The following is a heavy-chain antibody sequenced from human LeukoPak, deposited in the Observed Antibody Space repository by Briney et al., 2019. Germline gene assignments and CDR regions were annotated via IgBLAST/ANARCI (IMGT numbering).Heavy chain of an antibody. D-gene: IGHD5-18*01. J-gene: IGHJ4*02. CDR2: IYHSGST. Sequence: SETLSLTCAVSGGSISSGGYYWSWIRQPPGKGLEWIGYIYHSGSTYYNPSLKSRVTISVDRSKNQFSLKLSSVTAADTAVYYCARVVDTAMVPSNYFDYWGQGTLVTVSS. V-gene: IGHV4-30-2*01. CDR3: ARVVDTAMVPSNYFDY. CDR1: GGSISSGGYY.